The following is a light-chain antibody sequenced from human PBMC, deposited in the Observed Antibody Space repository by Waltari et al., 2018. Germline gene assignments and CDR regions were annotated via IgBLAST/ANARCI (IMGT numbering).Light chain of an antibody. CDR3: SSPTTSITWV. CDR1: SISVGNYNR. CDR2: DVT. Sequence: QSALPQPPSVSGCPGQSVTISCTATSISVGNYNRVSWYQQSPGTAPKLMIYDVTNRPSGVPDRFSGSKSGNTASLTISGLQAEDEADYYCSSPTTSITWVFGGGTKLTVL. V-gene: IGLV2-18*02. J-gene: IGLJ3*02.